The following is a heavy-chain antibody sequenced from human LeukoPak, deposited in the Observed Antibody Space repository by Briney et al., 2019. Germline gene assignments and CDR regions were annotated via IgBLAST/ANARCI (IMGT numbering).Heavy chain of an antibody. CDR3: AADRRDSSGYYIDY. CDR1: GFTFTSSA. V-gene: IGHV1-58*01. D-gene: IGHD3-22*01. Sequence: GASVTVSCKASGFTFTSSAVQWVRQARGQRLEWIGWIVVGSGNTNYAQKFQERVTITRDMSTSTAYMELSSLRSEDTAVYYCAADRRDSSGYYIDYWGQGTLVTVSS. CDR2: IVVGSGNT. J-gene: IGHJ4*02.